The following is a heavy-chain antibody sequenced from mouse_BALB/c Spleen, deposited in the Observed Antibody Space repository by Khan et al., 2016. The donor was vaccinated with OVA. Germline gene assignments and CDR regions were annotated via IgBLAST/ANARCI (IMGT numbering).Heavy chain of an antibody. CDR3: TTPAYDGYYDY. J-gene: IGHJ2*01. CDR1: GYTFTDYA. D-gene: IGHD2-3*01. V-gene: IGHV1S137*01. Sequence: QVQLQQSGPELVRPGVSVKISCKGSGYTFTDYALHWVKQSHAKSLEWIGLISTYSGNTNYKQKFKGKATMTVDKSSSTAYMELARLTSEDSAIYYSTTPAYDGYYDYWGQGTTLTVSS. CDR2: ISTYSGNT.